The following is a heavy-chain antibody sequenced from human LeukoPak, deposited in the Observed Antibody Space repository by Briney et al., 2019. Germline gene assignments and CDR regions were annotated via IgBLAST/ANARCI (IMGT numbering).Heavy chain of an antibody. CDR2: INHSGST. D-gene: IGHD3-3*01. Sequence: SETLSLTCAVYGGSFSGYYWSWIRQPPGKGLEWIGEINHSGSTNYNPSLKSRVTISVDTSKNQFSLTLSSVTAADTAVYYCARAHTYYDFWSGYTNWFDPWGQGTLVTVSS. CDR3: ARAHTYYDFWSGYTNWFDP. V-gene: IGHV4-34*01. J-gene: IGHJ5*02. CDR1: GGSFSGYY.